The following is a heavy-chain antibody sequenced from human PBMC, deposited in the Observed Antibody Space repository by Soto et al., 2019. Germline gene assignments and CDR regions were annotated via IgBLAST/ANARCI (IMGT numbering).Heavy chain of an antibody. CDR1: GFTFSSYG. CDR2: ISYDGSNK. J-gene: IGHJ3*02. CDR3: AKDVYYYDSSGYFDDAFDI. Sequence: QVQLVESGGGVVQPGRSLRLSCAASGFTFSSYGMHWVRQAPGKGLEWVAVISYDGSNKYYADSVKGRFTISRDNSKNTLYLQMNSLRSEDTAVYYCAKDVYYYDSSGYFDDAFDIWGQGTMVTVSS. D-gene: IGHD3-22*01. V-gene: IGHV3-30*18.